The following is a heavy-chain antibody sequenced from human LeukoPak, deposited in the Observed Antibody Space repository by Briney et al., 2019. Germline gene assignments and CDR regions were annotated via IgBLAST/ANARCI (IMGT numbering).Heavy chain of an antibody. D-gene: IGHD7-27*01. Sequence: GGSLRLSCVGSGFTFSVHWVRQVPGTGLEWLTFIRHGGTDQHYADSVRGRFTISRDNSKNTVYLQMNSLRPEDTALYYCAKDGNWASVSWGQGTLVTVSS. CDR1: GFTFS. CDR3: AKDGNWASVS. V-gene: IGHV3-30*02. CDR2: IRHGGTDQ. J-gene: IGHJ5*02.